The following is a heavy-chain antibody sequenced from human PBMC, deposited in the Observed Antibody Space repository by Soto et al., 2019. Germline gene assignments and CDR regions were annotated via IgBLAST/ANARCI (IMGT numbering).Heavy chain of an antibody. CDR2: IYGDNDK. CDR3: AHCTLHDYGDYDPGTSHVFDS. J-gene: IGHJ4*02. Sequence: QITLKESGPSPVKPTQTLTVTCTFSGFSLSNSGEGVAWIRQPPGKALEWLALIYGDNDKRYRPSLKTRLPITKDTSKNQVVLTMTNMDPVDTATYYCAHCTLHDYGDYDPGTSHVFDSWGQGTLVTGSS. V-gene: IGHV2-5*02. D-gene: IGHD4-17*01. CDR1: GFSLSNSGEG.